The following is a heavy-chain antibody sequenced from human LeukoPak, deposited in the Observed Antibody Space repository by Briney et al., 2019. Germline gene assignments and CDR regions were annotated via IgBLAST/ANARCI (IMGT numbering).Heavy chain of an antibody. Sequence: PGGSLRLSCAASGFTFSNYAMSWVRQAPGKGLEWVSAISGSGGSTYYADSEKGRFTISRDNSKNTLYLQMNSLRAEDTAVYYCAKDLWDIAVVAAATSLLNWFDPWGQGTLVTVSS. V-gene: IGHV3-23*01. CDR3: AKDLWDIAVVAAATSLLNWFDP. J-gene: IGHJ5*02. D-gene: IGHD2-2*01. CDR1: GFTFSNYA. CDR2: ISGSGGST.